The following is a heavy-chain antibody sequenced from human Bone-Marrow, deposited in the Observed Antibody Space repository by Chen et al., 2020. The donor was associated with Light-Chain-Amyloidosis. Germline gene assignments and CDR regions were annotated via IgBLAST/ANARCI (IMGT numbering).Heavy chain of an antibody. D-gene: IGHD1-26*01. J-gene: IGHJ4*02. CDR2: ISRSSSHI. Sequence: EVRLAESGGGLGQPGGSLRLSCTASGFGFSSFDMHWVRPAPGKGLEWFSFISRSSSHIYYADSIRGRFTIPWDNGKNSLYLQMNNLRAEDAAVYYCVRGGSYYYFDYWGQGILVTVSS. CDR1: GFGFSSFD. V-gene: IGHV3-48*03. CDR3: VRGGSYYYFDY.